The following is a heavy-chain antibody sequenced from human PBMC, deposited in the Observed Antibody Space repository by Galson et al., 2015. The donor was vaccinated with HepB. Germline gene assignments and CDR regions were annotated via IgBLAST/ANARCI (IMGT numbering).Heavy chain of an antibody. CDR3: AHTLITSNWDRGYFFYYGLDV. Sequence: PALVKPTQTLTLTCTFSGFSLTTTGVGVGWIRQPPGKALECLTLIYWDDDKHYNPSLKTRLTITKDTSKNQVVLTMTNLDPVDTATYYCAHTLITSNWDRGYFFYYGLDVWGQGTTVTVSS. CDR1: GFSLTTTGVG. CDR2: IYWDDDK. V-gene: IGHV2-5*02. J-gene: IGHJ6*02. D-gene: IGHD1/OR15-1a*01.